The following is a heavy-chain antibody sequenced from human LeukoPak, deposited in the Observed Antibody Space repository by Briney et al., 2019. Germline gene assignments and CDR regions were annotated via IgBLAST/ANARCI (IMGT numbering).Heavy chain of an antibody. CDR3: ARDLVHHRLLGTAYNWFDP. V-gene: IGHV1-24*01. Sequence: PLASVKVSCKVSGYTLTELSMHWVRQAPGKGLEWMGGFDPEDGETIYAQKFQGRVTMTTDTSTSTAYMELRSLRSDDTAVYYCARDLVHHRLLGTAYNWFDPWGQGTLVTVSS. J-gene: IGHJ5*02. CDR2: FDPEDGET. D-gene: IGHD3-16*01. CDR1: GYTLTELS.